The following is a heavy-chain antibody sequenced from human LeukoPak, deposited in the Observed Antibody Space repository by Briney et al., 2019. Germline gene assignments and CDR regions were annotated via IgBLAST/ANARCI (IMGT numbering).Heavy chain of an antibody. V-gene: IGHV1-24*01. CDR1: GYTLTELA. CDR3: ATVLGMGGAFDI. CDR2: FDPEDGET. Sequence: ASVKVSCKVSGYTLTELAMHWVRQAPGKGLEWMGGFDPEDGETIYAQKFQGRVTMTEDTSTDTAYMELSSLRSEDTAVYYCATVLGMGGAFDIWGQGTMVTVSS. D-gene: IGHD7-27*01. J-gene: IGHJ3*02.